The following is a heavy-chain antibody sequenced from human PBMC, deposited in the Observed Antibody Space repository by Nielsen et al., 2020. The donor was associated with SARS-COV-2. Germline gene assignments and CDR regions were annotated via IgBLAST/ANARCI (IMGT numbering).Heavy chain of an antibody. D-gene: IGHD1-26*01. CDR3: AKGFESDSGSS. CDR2: ISWNSGNI. Sequence: SLKISCAASGFTFDDYAMHWVRQAPGKGLEWVSGISWNSGNIVYADSVKGRFTISRDNAKSSLYLQMNSLRTEDTALYYCAKGFESDSGSSWGQGTLVTVSS. CDR1: GFTFDDYA. J-gene: IGHJ3*01. V-gene: IGHV3-9*01.